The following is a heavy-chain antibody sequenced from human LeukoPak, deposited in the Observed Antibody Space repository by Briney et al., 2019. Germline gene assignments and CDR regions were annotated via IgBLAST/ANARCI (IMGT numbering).Heavy chain of an antibody. CDR2: ISGSGAAT. D-gene: IGHD6-13*01. Sequence: PGGSLRLSCVASEFTGFTFSGSAMSWVRQAPGKGLEWVSAISGSGAATFYADSVKGRFTISRDNSKDTLYLQMNSLRDEDTAVYYCARGVAAAGTTLDYWGQGTLVTVSS. CDR1: EFTGFTFSGSA. J-gene: IGHJ4*02. CDR3: ARGVAAAGTTLDY. V-gene: IGHV3-23*01.